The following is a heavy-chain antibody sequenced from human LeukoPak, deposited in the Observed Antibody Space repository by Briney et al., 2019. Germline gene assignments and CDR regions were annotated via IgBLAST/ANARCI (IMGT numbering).Heavy chain of an antibody. CDR2: MNPNSGNT. D-gene: IGHD2-2*01. V-gene: IGHV1-8*01. CDR3: ARGGYCSSTSCYPGYYYYYGMDV. Sequence: ASVKVSCKASGYTFTSYDINWVRQATGQGLEWMGWMNPNSGNTGYAQKFQGRVTMTRNTSISTAYMELSSLRSEDTAVYYCARGGYCSSTSCYPGYYYYYGMDVWGQGTTVTVSS. CDR1: GYTFTSYD. J-gene: IGHJ6*02.